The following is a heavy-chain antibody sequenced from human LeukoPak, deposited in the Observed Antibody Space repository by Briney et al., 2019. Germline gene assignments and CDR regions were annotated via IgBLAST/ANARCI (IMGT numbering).Heavy chain of an antibody. J-gene: IGHJ6*02. Sequence: GASVKASCKASGGTFSSYAISWVRQAPGQGVEWLGRIIPILGIANYAKKFQGRVTITANTSTSTAYMELSSLRSEDAAVYYCASARDYYGSGRYYYYGMDVWGQGTTVTVSS. D-gene: IGHD3-10*01. CDR1: GGTFSSYA. CDR2: IIPILGIA. CDR3: ASARDYYGSGRYYYYGMDV. V-gene: IGHV1-69*04.